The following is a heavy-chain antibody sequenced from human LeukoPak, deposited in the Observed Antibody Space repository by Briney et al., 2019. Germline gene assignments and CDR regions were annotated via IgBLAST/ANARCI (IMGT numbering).Heavy chain of an antibody. CDR1: GVTLRNYG. D-gene: IGHD5-18*01. J-gene: IGHJ4*02. CDR2: IRGSGDTT. Sequence: GESLRLSCAASGVTLRNYGLSWVRHTPGRGLEWVSAIRGSGDTTFYADSVKGRFTISRDNAKNSLYLQMNSLRAEDTALYYCAKDYTAMVRGPDYWGQGTLVTVSS. V-gene: IGHV3-23*01. CDR3: AKDYTAMVRGPDY.